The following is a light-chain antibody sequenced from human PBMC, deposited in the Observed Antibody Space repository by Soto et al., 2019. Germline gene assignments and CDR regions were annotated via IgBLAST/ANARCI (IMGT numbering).Light chain of an antibody. Sequence: EIVMTQSPATLSVSPGERAILSCSSSQSVSSNLAWYQQKPGQAPRLLIYGASTRAIDIPARFSGSGSETEFTLTISSLQSEDFAVYYCQQYNNWPRTFGQGTKVDIK. V-gene: IGKV3-15*01. CDR3: QQYNNWPRT. CDR1: QSVSSN. CDR2: GAS. J-gene: IGKJ1*01.